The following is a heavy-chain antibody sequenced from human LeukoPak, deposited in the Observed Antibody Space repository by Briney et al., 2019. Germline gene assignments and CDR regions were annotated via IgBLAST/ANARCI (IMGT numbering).Heavy chain of an antibody. Sequence: GGSLRLSCAASGFTFSSYSMNWVRQAPGKGLEWVSSISSSSSYIYYADSVKGRFTISRDNAKNSLYLQMNSLRAEDTAVYYCARDCWDYGSGTYCGIDYWGQGTLVTVSS. CDR3: ARDCWDYGSGTYCGIDY. CDR1: GFTFSSYS. CDR2: ISSSSSYI. D-gene: IGHD3-10*01. J-gene: IGHJ4*02. V-gene: IGHV3-21*01.